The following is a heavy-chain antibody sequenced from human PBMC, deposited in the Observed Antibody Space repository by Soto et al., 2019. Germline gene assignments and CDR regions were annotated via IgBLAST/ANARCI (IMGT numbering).Heavy chain of an antibody. CDR3: ARDHYWGEHPY. Sequence: QVQLVQSGGEVKKPGASVKVSCKTSGYTFTTYGISWVRQATGQGLEWVGWISAYSGKTHYAQKFQGKVTMTTDTSTTTAYLELRSLRSDDTAVYYCARDHYWGEHPYLGQGTLVTVA. V-gene: IGHV1-18*01. J-gene: IGHJ4*02. CDR2: ISAYSGKT. D-gene: IGHD3-16*01. CDR1: GYTFTTYG.